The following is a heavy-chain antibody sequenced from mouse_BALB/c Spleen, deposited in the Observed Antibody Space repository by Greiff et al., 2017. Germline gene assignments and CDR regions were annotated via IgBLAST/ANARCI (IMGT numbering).Heavy chain of an antibody. V-gene: IGHV3-6*02. D-gene: IGHD2-4*01. CDR1: GYSITSGYY. CDR3: ARDGVITYYFDY. CDR2: ISYDGSN. Sequence: DVQLQESGPGLVKPSQSLSLTCSVTGYSITSGYYWNWNRQFPGNKLEWMGYISYDGSNNYNPSLKNRISITRDTSKNQFFLKLNSVTTEDTATYYCARDGVITYYFDYWGQGTTLTVSS. J-gene: IGHJ2*01.